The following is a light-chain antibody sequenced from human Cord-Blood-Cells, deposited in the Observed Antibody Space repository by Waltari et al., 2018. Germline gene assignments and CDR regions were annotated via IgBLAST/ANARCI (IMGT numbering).Light chain of an antibody. CDR1: SSDVGGYHY. J-gene: IGLJ1*01. CDR3: SSYTSSSTGV. Sequence: QSALTQPASVSGSPGQSITISCTGTSSDVGGYHYVSWYQQHPGKAPKLMIYDVSNRPSGVSNRFSGSKSGNTASLTISGLQAEDEADYYCSSYTSSSTGVFGTGTKVTFL. V-gene: IGLV2-14*03. CDR2: DVS.